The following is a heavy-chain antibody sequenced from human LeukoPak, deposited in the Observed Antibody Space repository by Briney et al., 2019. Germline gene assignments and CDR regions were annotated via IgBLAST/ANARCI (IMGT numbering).Heavy chain of an antibody. CDR2: IIPMLAIA. V-gene: IGHV1-69*10. CDR3: AREYGNLTMVTHFDF. D-gene: IGHD4-17*01. J-gene: IGHJ4*02. CDR1: GGTFIISP. Sequence: GASVKVSFRASGGTFIISPITWVRQAPGQGREGMGGIIPMLAIANYAQKFQGRVTITADKSTTTAYMELVSLRSADTAVYYCAREYGNLTMVTHFDFWGQGTLVTVSS.